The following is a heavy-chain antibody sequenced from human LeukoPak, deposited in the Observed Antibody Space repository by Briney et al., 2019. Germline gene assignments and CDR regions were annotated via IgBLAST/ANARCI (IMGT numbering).Heavy chain of an antibody. D-gene: IGHD6-19*01. CDR3: ASQQWLVAIFDY. CDR2: INHSGST. J-gene: IGHJ4*02. CDR1: GGSFSGYY. Sequence: SETLPLTCAVYGGSFSGYYWSWIRQPPGKGLEWIGEINHSGSTNYNPSLKSRVTISVDTSKNQFSLKLSSVTAADTAVYYCASQQWLVAIFDYWGQGTLVTVSS. V-gene: IGHV4-34*01.